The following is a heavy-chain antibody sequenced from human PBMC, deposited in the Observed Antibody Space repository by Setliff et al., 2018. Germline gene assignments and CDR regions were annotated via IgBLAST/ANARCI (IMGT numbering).Heavy chain of an antibody. Sequence: GGSLRLSCAASGLTFSTYRFHWVRQAPGKGLEWVAVLFNDGINQYYAESVKGRFTISRDNSKNTLYLQMNSLRAEDTAVYYCIRDTSGRDAFDIWGQGTMVTVSS. J-gene: IGHJ3*02. CDR3: IRDTSGRDAFDI. V-gene: IGHV3-33*08. CDR1: GLTFSTYR. CDR2: LFNDGINQ. D-gene: IGHD6-19*01.